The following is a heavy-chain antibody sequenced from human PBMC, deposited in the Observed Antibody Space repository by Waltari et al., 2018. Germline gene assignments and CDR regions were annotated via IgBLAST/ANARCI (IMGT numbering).Heavy chain of an antibody. CDR1: GGSLSSSSYY. J-gene: IGHJ4*02. V-gene: IGHV4-39*01. CDR2: IYYSGST. D-gene: IGHD2-15*01. Sequence: QLQLQESGPGLVKPSETLSLTCTVSGGSLSSSSYYLGWIRPPPGKGLEWIGSIYYSGSTYYNPSLKSRVTISVDTSKNQFSLKLSSVTAADTAVYYCARPLDTYCSGGSCYFYWGQGTLVTVSS. CDR3: ARPLDTYCSGGSCYFY.